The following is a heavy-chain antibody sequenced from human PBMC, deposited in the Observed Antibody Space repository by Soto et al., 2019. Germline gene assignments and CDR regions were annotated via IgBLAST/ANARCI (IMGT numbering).Heavy chain of an antibody. CDR1: GFTFSSYA. Sequence: QVQLVESGGGVVQPGRSLRLSCAASGFTFSSYAMHWVRQAPGKGLEWVAVISYDGSNKYYADSVKGRFTISRDNSKNTLYLQMNSLRAEDTAVYSCARDALQMRLQLYYYYYGMDVWGQGTTVTVSS. D-gene: IGHD1-1*01. CDR2: ISYDGSNK. V-gene: IGHV3-30-3*01. J-gene: IGHJ6*02. CDR3: ARDALQMRLQLYYYYYGMDV.